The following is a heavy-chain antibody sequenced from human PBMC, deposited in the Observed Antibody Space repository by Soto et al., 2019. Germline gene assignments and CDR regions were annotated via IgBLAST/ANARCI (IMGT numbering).Heavy chain of an antibody. CDR2: ISPTSSTI. J-gene: IGHJ5*02. Sequence: PGGSLRLSCATSGFTLSSYSMNWVRQAPGKGLEWISYISPTSSTIYYADSVKGRFTVSRDNAKNSLYLQMNSLRDEDTAVYYCARDHKICTNGVRYRWFDPWGQGTLVTVSS. CDR1: GFTLSSYS. CDR3: ARDHKICTNGVRYRWFDP. V-gene: IGHV3-48*02. D-gene: IGHD2-8*01.